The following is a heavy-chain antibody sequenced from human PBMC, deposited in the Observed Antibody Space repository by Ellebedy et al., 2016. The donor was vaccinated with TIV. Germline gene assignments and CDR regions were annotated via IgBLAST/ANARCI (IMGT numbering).Heavy chain of an antibody. J-gene: IGHJ5*02. V-gene: IGHV3-7*01. CDR1: GFNFRSYW. Sequence: GESLKISCAASGFNFRSYWMTWVRQAPGKGLEWVAKIRQEGDEIYYVESVKGRFTIARDNAKNSLFLQMNSLRVDDTAVYYCARRASYGDYAVQVNPWFDPWGQGTLVTVSP. CDR3: ARRASYGDYAVQVNPWFDP. D-gene: IGHD4-17*01. CDR2: IRQEGDEI.